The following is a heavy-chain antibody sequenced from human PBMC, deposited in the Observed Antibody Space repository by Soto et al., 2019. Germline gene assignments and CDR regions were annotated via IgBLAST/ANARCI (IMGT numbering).Heavy chain of an antibody. D-gene: IGHD3-9*01. V-gene: IGHV4-61*08. J-gene: IGHJ5*02. Sequence: PSETLSLTCTVSGGSISSGGYYWSWIRQHPGKGLEWIGYIYYSGSTNYNPSLKSRVTISVDTPKNQFSLKLSSVTAADTAVYYCARSTSYYDILTGYYPPNWFDPWGQGTLVTVSS. CDR3: ARSTSYYDILTGYYPPNWFDP. CDR1: GGSISSGGYY. CDR2: IYYSGST.